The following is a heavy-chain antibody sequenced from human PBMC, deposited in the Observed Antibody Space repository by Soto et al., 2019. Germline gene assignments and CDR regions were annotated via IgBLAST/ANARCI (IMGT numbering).Heavy chain of an antibody. CDR1: GYRFTNYW. D-gene: IGHD3-10*01. CDR2: IDPGDSDT. V-gene: IGHV5-51*01. Sequence: VESLKISCKGSGYRFTNYWIGWVRQMPGKGLEWMGIIDPGDSDTRYSPSFQGQVTISVDKSISTAYLQWSSLKASDTAMYYCAARVGSSPLYYYGVDVWCQGTTVTVSS. CDR3: AARVGSSPLYYYGVDV. J-gene: IGHJ6*02.